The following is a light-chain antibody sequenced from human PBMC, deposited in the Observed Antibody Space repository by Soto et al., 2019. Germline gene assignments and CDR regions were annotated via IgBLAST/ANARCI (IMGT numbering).Light chain of an antibody. Sequence: QSALTQPPSASGSPGQSVTISCTGTSSDVGANNYVSWYQQHPGKAPKLMIYEVTKRPSGVPDRFSGSKSGNTASLTVSGLQAEDEADYYCSSYAGTNRVXGTGTKLTVL. CDR2: EVT. V-gene: IGLV2-8*01. CDR3: SSYAGTNRV. J-gene: IGLJ1*01. CDR1: SSDVGANNY.